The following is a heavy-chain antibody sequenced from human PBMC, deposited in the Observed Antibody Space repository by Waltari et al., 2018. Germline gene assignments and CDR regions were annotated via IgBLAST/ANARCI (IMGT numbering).Heavy chain of an antibody. J-gene: IGHJ3*02. CDR1: GGTFSSYA. V-gene: IGHV1-69*01. CDR3: ARDGVLREVFEI. D-gene: IGHD3-16*01. CDR2: IIAICGTV. Sequence: QVQRVQSGADVKKAGSSVKVSGKASGGTFSSYAISWVRRGPGQGLEWMGGIIAICGTVNYAQKVQVRVTITADESTSTADVELSSLRSEDTGVDYCARDGVLREVFEIWGQGTMVTVSS.